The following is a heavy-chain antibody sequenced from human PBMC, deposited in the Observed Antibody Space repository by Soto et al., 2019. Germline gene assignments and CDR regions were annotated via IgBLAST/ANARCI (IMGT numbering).Heavy chain of an antibody. D-gene: IGHD3-22*01. CDR1: GFTFSDYW. J-gene: IGHJ3*02. CDR2: IRKDESKK. Sequence: EVQLVESGGGLVQPGEPLRLSCSASGFTFSDYWMTWVRQAPGKGLEWVANIRKDESKKSYLDSVRGRFTVSRDNDRNLLYLQMDSLRAEDTALYYCARDVSPGSGPYYDAFDIWGQGTMVTVSS. V-gene: IGHV3-7*05. CDR3: ARDVSPGSGPYYDAFDI.